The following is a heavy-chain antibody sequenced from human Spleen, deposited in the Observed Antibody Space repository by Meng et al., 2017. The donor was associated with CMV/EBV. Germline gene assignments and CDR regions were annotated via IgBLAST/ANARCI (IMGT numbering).Heavy chain of an antibody. CDR1: NGSVSSTNYY. J-gene: IGHJ4*02. V-gene: IGHV4-61*01. Sequence: SETLSLTCTLSNGSVSSTNYYWSWIRQPPGKGLEWIGYIYYSGSTNYNPSLKSRVTISVDTSKNQFSLKLSSVTAADTAVYYCARSVSSTPAFDYWGQGTLVTVSS. D-gene: IGHD6-6*01. CDR2: IYYSGST. CDR3: ARSVSSTPAFDY.